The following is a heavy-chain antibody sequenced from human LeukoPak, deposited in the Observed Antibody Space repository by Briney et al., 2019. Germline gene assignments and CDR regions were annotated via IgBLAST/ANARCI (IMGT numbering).Heavy chain of an antibody. CDR3: VREDFVVIPAAMRGDY. Sequence: ASVKVSCKASGYTFTGFYIHWVRQAPGQGLEWMGWINPDRGGTNYAQKFQGRVTLTRDTSINTAYMELSGLTSDDTAVYYCVREDFVVIPAAMRGDYWGHGTLVIVSS. CDR2: INPDRGGT. D-gene: IGHD2-2*01. J-gene: IGHJ4*01. CDR1: GYTFTGFY. V-gene: IGHV1-2*02.